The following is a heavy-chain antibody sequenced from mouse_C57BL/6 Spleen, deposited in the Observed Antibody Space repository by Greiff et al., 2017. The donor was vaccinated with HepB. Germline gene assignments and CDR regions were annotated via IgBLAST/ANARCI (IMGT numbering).Heavy chain of an antibody. D-gene: IGHD2-5*01. CDR2: IRSKSSNYAT. Sequence: DVMLVESGGGLVQPKGSLKLSCAASGFTFNTYAMHWVRQAPGKGLEWVARIRSKSSNYATYYADSVKDRFTISRDDSQSMLYLQMNNLKTEDTAMYYCVRDLSYYSNYGFDYWGQGTTLTVSS. J-gene: IGHJ2*01. CDR3: VRDLSYYSNYGFDY. CDR1: GFTFNTYA. V-gene: IGHV10-3*01.